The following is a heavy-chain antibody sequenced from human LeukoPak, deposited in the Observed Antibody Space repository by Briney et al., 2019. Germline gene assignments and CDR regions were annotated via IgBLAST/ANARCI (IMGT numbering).Heavy chain of an antibody. CDR3: ARDFSDVRGNIFDS. CDR1: GFTFSDYY. V-gene: IGHV3-11*04. CDR2: SSTSGSIT. D-gene: IGHD3-10*02. Sequence: GESLRLSCAASGFTFSDYYMSWIRQAPGKGLQWLAYSSTSGSITYYADSVKGRFTISRDNAKNSVYLQMNSLRAEDTAMYYCARDFSDVRGNIFDSWGQGTLVTVSS. J-gene: IGHJ4*02.